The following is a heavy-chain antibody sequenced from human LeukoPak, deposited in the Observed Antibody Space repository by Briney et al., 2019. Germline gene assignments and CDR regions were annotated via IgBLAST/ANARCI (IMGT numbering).Heavy chain of an antibody. V-gene: IGHV4-39*01. D-gene: IGHD5-18*01. CDR3: ARRNSGIQLWFLIDY. J-gene: IGHJ4*02. CDR1: GGSISSSSYY. Sequence: SETLSLTCTVSGGSISSSSYYWGRIRQPPGKGLEWIGSIYYSGSTYYNPSLKSRVTISVDTSKNQFSLKLSSVTAADTAVYYCARRNSGIQLWFLIDYWGQGTLVTVSS. CDR2: IYYSGST.